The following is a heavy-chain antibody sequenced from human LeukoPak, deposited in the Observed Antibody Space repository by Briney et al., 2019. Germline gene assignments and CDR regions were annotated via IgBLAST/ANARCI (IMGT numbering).Heavy chain of an antibody. J-gene: IGHJ4*02. Sequence: PSETLSLTCTVSGGSISNYYWSWIRQPPGKGLEWIGYISHSGSTNYSPSLKSRVTISLDTSKNQFSLKMSSVTAADTAVYYCAGHHPRNTVDFWGQGTLVTVSS. CDR2: ISHSGST. D-gene: IGHD2-8*02. CDR1: GGSISNYY. V-gene: IGHV4-59*08. CDR3: AGHHPRNTVDF.